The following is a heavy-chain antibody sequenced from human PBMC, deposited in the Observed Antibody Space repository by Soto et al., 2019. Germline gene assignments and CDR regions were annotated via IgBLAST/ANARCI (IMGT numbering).Heavy chain of an antibody. CDR3: ARGGYDFWSGYSQAPYYYGMDV. D-gene: IGHD3-3*01. J-gene: IGHJ6*02. V-gene: IGHV4-59*01. CDR2: IYYSGST. Sequence: PSETLSLTCTVSGGSISSYYWSWIRQPPGKGLEWIGYIYYSGSTNYNPSLKSRVTISVDTSKNQFSLKLSSVTAADTAVYYCARGGYDFWSGYSQAPYYYGMDVWGQGTTVTVS. CDR1: GGSISSYY.